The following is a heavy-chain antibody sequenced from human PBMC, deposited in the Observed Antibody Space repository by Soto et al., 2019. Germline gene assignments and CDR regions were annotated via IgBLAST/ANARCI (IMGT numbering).Heavy chain of an antibody. Sequence: EVQLVESGGGLIQPGGSLRLSCAVSGFTVSNNYMSWVRQAPGKGLEGVSVIYSGGYTAYGDSVKGRFTISRDNSKNTLYLQKKTRDGERTAGFYGGRPPGGGGYWGQGTLVTVSS. CDR2: IYSGGYT. D-gene: IGHD3-16*01. CDR3: GRPPGGGGY. CDR1: GFTVSNNY. J-gene: IGHJ4*02. V-gene: IGHV3-53*01.